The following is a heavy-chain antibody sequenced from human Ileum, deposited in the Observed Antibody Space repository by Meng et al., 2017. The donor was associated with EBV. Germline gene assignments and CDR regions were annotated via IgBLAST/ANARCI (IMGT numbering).Heavy chain of an antibody. D-gene: IGHD5-24*01. CDR1: GYTFTNYD. CDR2: MNPKTGTA. CDR3: VRTLERGDY. V-gene: IGHV1-8*01. Sequence: QVQRGHAGAEVKKPGASVKVSCKASGYTFTNYDISWVRQATGQGLEWMGWMNPKTGTAHYAQKFQGRVSMTRDTSITTAYMELSSLTSEDTAVYYCVRTLERGDYWGQGTLVTVSS. J-gene: IGHJ4*02.